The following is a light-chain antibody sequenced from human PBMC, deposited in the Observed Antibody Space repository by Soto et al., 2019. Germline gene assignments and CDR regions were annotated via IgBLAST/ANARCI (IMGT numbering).Light chain of an antibody. J-gene: IGKJ2*01. Sequence: DIQMTQSPSTLSASVGDRVTITCRASQSISSWLAWYQQKPGKAPKLLIYKASSLESGVPSWFSGSGSGTEFTLTISSLQADDFATYYCQQYNSLYPFGQGTKLEIK. CDR2: KAS. CDR3: QQYNSLYP. V-gene: IGKV1-5*03. CDR1: QSISSW.